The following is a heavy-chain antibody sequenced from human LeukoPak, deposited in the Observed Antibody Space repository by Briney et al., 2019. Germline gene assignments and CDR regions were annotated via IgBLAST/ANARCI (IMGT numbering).Heavy chain of an antibody. CDR1: GYSFTSYW. J-gene: IGHJ4*02. D-gene: IGHD6-13*01. Sequence: GESLKISCKGSGYSFTSYWISWVRQMPGKGLEWMGRIDPSDSYTNYSPSFQGHVTISADKSISTVYLQWSSLKASDTAMYYCAKLYSISWYGTHFDYWGQGTLVTVSP. V-gene: IGHV5-10-1*01. CDR3: AKLYSISWYGTHFDY. CDR2: IDPSDSYT.